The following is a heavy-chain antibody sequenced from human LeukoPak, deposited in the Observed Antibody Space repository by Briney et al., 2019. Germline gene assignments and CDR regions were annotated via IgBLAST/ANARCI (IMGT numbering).Heavy chain of an antibody. J-gene: IGHJ4*02. CDR3: ARALSPGDFDY. V-gene: IGHV4-61*10. Sequence: PSQTLSLTCTVSGASVNSGNYYWTWIRQPAGKRLEWIGYIYYSGSTNYNPSLKSRVTTSVDTSKNQLSLKLSSVTAADTAVYYCARALSPGDFDYWGQGTLVTVSS. CDR2: IYYSGST. D-gene: IGHD1-26*01. CDR1: GASVNSGNYY.